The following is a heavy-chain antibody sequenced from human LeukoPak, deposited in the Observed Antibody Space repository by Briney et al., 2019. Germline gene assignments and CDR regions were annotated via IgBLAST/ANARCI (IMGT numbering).Heavy chain of an antibody. CDR3: ARVRGIMITFGGAAAFDP. CDR2: IIPILGIA. Sequence: GSSVKVSCKAPGGTFSSYTISWVRQAPGQGLEWMGRIIPILGIANYAQKFQGRVTITADKSTSTAYMELSSLRSEDTAVYYCARVRGIMITFGGAAAFDPWGQGTLVTVSS. V-gene: IGHV1-69*02. D-gene: IGHD3-16*01. CDR1: GGTFSSYT. J-gene: IGHJ5*02.